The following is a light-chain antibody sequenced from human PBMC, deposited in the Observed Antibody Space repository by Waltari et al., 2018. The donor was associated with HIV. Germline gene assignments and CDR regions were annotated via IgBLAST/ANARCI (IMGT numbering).Light chain of an antibody. V-gene: IGLV3-25*03. CDR1: ACPKQY. Sequence: YELTQAPSVSVSPGQTARITCSGDACPKQYAYWYQQKPGQAPMLVIYKDSERPSGIPERFSGSSSGTTVTLTISGVQAEDEADYYCQSADSSGTVVFGGGTKLTVL. CDR2: KDS. CDR3: QSADSSGTVV. J-gene: IGLJ2*01.